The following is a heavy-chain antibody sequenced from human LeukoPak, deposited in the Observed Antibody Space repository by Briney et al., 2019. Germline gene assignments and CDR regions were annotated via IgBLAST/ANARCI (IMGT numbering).Heavy chain of an antibody. D-gene: IGHD5-12*01. CDR1: GFTFSSYW. CDR2: INSDGSST. V-gene: IGHV3-74*01. Sequence: GGSLRLSCAASGFTFSSYWMHWVREAPGKGLVWLSRINSDGSSTSYADSVKGRFTISRDNAKNTLYLHMNSLRVEQTAVYYCAGDTITPHQRDFWGQGTLVTVSS. J-gene: IGHJ4*02. CDR3: AGDTITPHQRDF.